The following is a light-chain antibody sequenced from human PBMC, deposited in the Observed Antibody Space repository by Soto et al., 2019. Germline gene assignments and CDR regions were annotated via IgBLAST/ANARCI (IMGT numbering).Light chain of an antibody. Sequence: DIQMTQSPSSLSASVGDRVTITCRASQGIGNSLAWYQQKPGNVPKLLIYAASTLQSGVPARFSGSGSETDFTLTITSLQPEDVATYYCQKYNGAPPFTFGPGTKVHIK. J-gene: IGKJ3*01. CDR1: QGIGNS. CDR2: AAS. CDR3: QKYNGAPPFT. V-gene: IGKV1-27*01.